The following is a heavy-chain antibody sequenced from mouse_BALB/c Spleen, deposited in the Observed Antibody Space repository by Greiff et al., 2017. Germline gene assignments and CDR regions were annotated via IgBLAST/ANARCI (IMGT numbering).Heavy chain of an antibody. Sequence: QVQLQQPGAELVKPGASVKMSCKASGYTFTSYNMHWVKQTPGQGLEWIGAIYPGNGDTSYNQKFKGKATLTADKSSSTAYMQLSSLTSEDSAVYYCARGHYGYDGAMDYWGQGTSVTVSS. D-gene: IGHD2-2*01. J-gene: IGHJ4*01. CDR3: ARGHYGYDGAMDY. CDR2: IYPGNGDT. V-gene: IGHV1-12*01. CDR1: GYTFTSYN.